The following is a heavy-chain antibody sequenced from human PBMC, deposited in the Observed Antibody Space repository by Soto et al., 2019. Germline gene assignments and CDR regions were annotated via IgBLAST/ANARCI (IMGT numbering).Heavy chain of an antibody. CDR1: GYTFTSYG. Sequence: ASVKVSCKASGYTFTSYGISWVRQAPGQGLEWMGWISAYNGNTNYAQKLQGRVTMTTDTSTSTAYMELRSLGSDDPAVYYCARDGCSSTSCSSSYYYYGMDVWGQGTTVTVSS. D-gene: IGHD2-2*01. CDR3: ARDGCSSTSCSSSYYYYGMDV. V-gene: IGHV1-18*01. J-gene: IGHJ6*02. CDR2: ISAYNGNT.